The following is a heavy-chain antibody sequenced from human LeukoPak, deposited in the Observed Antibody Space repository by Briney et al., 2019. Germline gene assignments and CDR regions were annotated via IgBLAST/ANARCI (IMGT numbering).Heavy chain of an antibody. V-gene: IGHV3-7*05. CDR3: ARDVEGGTFDI. D-gene: IGHD3-16*01. Sequence: GGSLRLSCAASGFTFSNYGMAWARQAPGRGLEWVANIDQSGGRNNYVDSVKGRFTISRDNAKNSLFLEMSSLRADDTAVYFCARDVEGGTFDIWGQGTTVTVSS. J-gene: IGHJ3*02. CDR2: IDQSGGRN. CDR1: GFTFSNYG.